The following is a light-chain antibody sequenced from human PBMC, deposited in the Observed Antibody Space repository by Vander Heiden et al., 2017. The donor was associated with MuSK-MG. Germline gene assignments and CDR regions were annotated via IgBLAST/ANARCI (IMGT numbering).Light chain of an antibody. V-gene: IGLV1-51*02. Sequence: QSVLTQPPSVSAAPGQKVTISCSGSSSNIGNNYVSWYQQLPGTAPKLLIYEKNKRPSGIPDRFSGSKSGTSDTLTIKGLQTGDEAEYYCGTWDSRLSAGVVGGGTKLTVL. CDR3: GTWDSRLSAGV. J-gene: IGLJ3*02. CDR1: SSNIGNNY. CDR2: EKN.